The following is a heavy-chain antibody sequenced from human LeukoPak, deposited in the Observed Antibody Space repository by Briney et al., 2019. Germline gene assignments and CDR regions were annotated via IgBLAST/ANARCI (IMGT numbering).Heavy chain of an antibody. CDR1: GFSFSDSW. J-gene: IGHJ4*02. V-gene: IGHV3-7*05. CDR3: ASSKDHYCRY. D-gene: IGHD2/OR15-2a*01. CDR2: IHQDAGEK. Sequence: GGSLRLSCAASGFSFSDSWMTLVRQTPGKGLQWVASIHQDAGEKQYVDSVRGRFTISRDNAKNSLFLQMNSLRVEDTAVYYCASSKDHYCRYGGQGTLVTVSS.